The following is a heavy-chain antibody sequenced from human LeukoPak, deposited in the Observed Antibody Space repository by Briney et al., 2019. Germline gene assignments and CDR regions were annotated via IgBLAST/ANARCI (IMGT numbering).Heavy chain of an antibody. Sequence: GGSLRLSCAASGFTFSSYAMSWVRQAPGKGLEWVAVISYDGSNKYYADSVKGRFTISRDNSKNTLYLQMNSLRAEDTAVYYCAKERRGVFDYWGQGTLVTVSS. CDR3: AKERRGVFDY. D-gene: IGHD3-10*01. V-gene: IGHV3-30*18. J-gene: IGHJ4*02. CDR2: ISYDGSNK. CDR1: GFTFSSYA.